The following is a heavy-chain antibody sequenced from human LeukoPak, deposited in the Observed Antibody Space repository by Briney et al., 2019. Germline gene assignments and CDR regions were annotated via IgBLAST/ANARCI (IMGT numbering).Heavy chain of an antibody. D-gene: IGHD6-19*01. Sequence: ASVKVSCKASGYTFTGYYMHWVRQAPGQGLEWMGWINPNSGGTNYAQKFQGRVTMTRDTSISTAYMELSRLRSDDTAVYYCARDSGWDMRNWFDPWGQGTLVTVPS. CDR2: INPNSGGT. CDR3: ARDSGWDMRNWFDP. J-gene: IGHJ5*02. CDR1: GYTFTGYY. V-gene: IGHV1-2*02.